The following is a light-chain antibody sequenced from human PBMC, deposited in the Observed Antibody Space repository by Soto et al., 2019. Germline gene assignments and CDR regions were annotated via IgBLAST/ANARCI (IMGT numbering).Light chain of an antibody. CDR1: QSVSSN. CDR2: GAS. J-gene: IGKJ1*01. Sequence: EIVLTQSPGTLSMCPGERATLSCRASQSVSSNLAWYQQKPGQAPRLLIYGASTRATGIPARFSGSGSGTEFTLIISSLQSEDSAVYYCQQYNSWLWTFGQGTKVDIK. CDR3: QQYNSWLWT. V-gene: IGKV3-15*01.